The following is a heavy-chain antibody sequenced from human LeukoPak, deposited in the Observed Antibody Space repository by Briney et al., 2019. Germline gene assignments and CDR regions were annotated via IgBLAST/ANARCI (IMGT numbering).Heavy chain of an antibody. D-gene: IGHD2-15*01. CDR2: INPDSGGT. V-gene: IGHV1-2*02. CDR1: GYTFTGYY. CDR3: ANRRCSGPSCYLNY. Sequence: ASVKVSCKASGYTFTGYYMHWVRQAPGQGLEWMGWINPDSGGTNYAQKFQGRVTMTRDTPISTAYMELSRLRSDDTAVYYCANRRCSGPSCYLNYWGQGTPVTVSS. J-gene: IGHJ4*02.